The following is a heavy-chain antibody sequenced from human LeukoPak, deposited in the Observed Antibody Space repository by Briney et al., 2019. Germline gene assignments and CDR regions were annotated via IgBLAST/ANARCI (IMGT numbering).Heavy chain of an antibody. CDR1: GYIFTSYY. CDR2: INPRGGST. CDR3: ARDLGLNSDC. D-gene: IGHD3-16*01. J-gene: IGHJ4*02. Sequence: ASVKVSCKASGYIFTSYYMYWVRQAPGQGLEWMGIINPRGGSTNYAQKFQGRVTMTRGTSTSTVYMELSSLRSEDTAVYYCARDLGLNSDCWGQGTLVTVSS. V-gene: IGHV1-46*01.